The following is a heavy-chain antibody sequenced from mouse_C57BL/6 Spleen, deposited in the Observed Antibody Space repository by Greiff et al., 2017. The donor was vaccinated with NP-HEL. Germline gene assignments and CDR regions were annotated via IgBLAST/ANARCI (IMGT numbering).Heavy chain of an antibody. CDR1: CYTFTSYW. J-gene: IGHJ4*01. CDR2: IDPSDSYT. Sequence: QVQLQQPGAELVMPGASVKLSCKASCYTFTSYWMHWVKQRPGQGLEWIGEIDPSDSYTNYNQKFKGKSTLTVDKSSSTAYMQLSSLTSEDSAVYYCARKGAMDYWGQGTSVTVSS. V-gene: IGHV1-69*01. CDR3: ARKGAMDY.